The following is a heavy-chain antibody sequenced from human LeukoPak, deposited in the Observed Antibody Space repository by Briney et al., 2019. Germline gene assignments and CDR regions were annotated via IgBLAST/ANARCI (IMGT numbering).Heavy chain of an antibody. Sequence: SVKVSCKVSGGSLTNNAISWVRQAPGQGPEWMGRILPIFGTAEYAERFQGRVTITADKSTTTAYMELTSLKVEDTALYFCARGKGFVGHFDFWGQGTLVTVSS. J-gene: IGHJ4*02. V-gene: IGHV1-69*06. CDR3: ARGKGFVGHFDF. CDR2: ILPIFGTA. CDR1: GGSLTNNA. D-gene: IGHD3-3*01.